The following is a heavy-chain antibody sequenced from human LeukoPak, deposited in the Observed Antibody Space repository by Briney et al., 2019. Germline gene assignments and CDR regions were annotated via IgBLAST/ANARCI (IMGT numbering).Heavy chain of an antibody. CDR2: IYHSGST. CDR3: ARFRGQQLVPWYFDL. J-gene: IGHJ2*01. V-gene: IGHV4-4*02. CDR1: GDSISTSNW. Sequence: SGTLSLTCAVSGDSISTSNWWSWVRQSPGKGLEWIGEIYHSGSTNYNPSLKSRVTMSVDKSKNQFSLKLNSVTAADTAVYYCARFRGQQLVPWYFDLWGRGTLVTVSS. D-gene: IGHD6-13*01.